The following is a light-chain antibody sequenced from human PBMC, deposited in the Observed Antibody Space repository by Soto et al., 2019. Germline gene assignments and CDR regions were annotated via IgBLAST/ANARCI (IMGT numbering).Light chain of an antibody. V-gene: IGKV1-39*01. CDR3: QQSYSNPRT. CDR2: AAS. Sequence: DIQMTQSPSTLSGSVGDRVTITCRASQTISSWLAWYQQKPGKAPKILIYAASSLPSGVPSRFSGSGSGTDCTLTISSLQPEDFATYYCQQSYSNPRTFGQGTKVDIK. J-gene: IGKJ1*01. CDR1: QTISSW.